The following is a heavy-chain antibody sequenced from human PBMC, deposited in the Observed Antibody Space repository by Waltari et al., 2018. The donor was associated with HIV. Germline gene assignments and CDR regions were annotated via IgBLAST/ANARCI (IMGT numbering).Heavy chain of an antibody. V-gene: IGHV3-23*01. Sequence: EVQLLESGGGLVQPGGSLRLSCAASGFTFASSGMRWARQAPGKGLEWVSAISGSGGSTYYADSVKGRFTISRDNSKNTLYLQMNSLRAEDTAVYYCAKRDVYCSGGSCQVGAFDIWGQGTMVTVSS. CDR2: ISGSGGST. CDR1: GFTFASSG. J-gene: IGHJ3*02. D-gene: IGHD2-15*01. CDR3: AKRDVYCSGGSCQVGAFDI.